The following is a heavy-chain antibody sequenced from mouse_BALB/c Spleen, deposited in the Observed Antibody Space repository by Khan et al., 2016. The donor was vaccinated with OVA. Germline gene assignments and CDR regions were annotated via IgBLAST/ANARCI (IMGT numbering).Heavy chain of an antibody. CDR3: AIPHGYDGYYFDY. V-gene: IGHV3-6*02. CDR1: DYSITSGYY. Sequence: EVQLQESGPGLVKPSQSLSLTCSVTDYSITSGYYWNWIRQFPGNKLEWMGYISYDGSNNYNPSLKNRISITRDTSKNQFFLKLNSVTTEDTATYDSAIPHGYDGYYFDYWGQGTTLTVSS. D-gene: IGHD2-2*01. CDR2: ISYDGSN. J-gene: IGHJ2*01.